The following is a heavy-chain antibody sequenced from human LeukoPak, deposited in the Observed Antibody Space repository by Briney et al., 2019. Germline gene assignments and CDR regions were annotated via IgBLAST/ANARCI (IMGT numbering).Heavy chain of an antibody. CDR2: IIPILGIA. CDR3: ARGGFGYYDSSGYYNY. Sequence: SVKVSCKASGGTFSSYAISWVRQAPGQGLEWMGRIIPILGIANYAQKFQGRVTITADKSTSTAYMELSSLRSEDTAVYYCARGGFGYYDSSGYYNYWGQGTLVTVSS. J-gene: IGHJ4*02. CDR1: GGTFSSYA. D-gene: IGHD3-22*01. V-gene: IGHV1-69*04.